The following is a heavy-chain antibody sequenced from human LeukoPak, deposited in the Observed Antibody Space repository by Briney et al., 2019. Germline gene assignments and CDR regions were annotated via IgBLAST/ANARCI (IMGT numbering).Heavy chain of an antibody. J-gene: IGHJ5*02. CDR1: GFTFSSYA. D-gene: IGHD3-3*01. Sequence: PGGSLRLSCAASGFTFSSYAMSWVRQAPGKGLEWVSAISGSGGSTYYADSVKGRFTISRDNSKNTLYLQMNSLRAEDTAVYYCAKGPSDFWSPRDWFDPWGQGTLDTVSS. CDR2: ISGSGGST. V-gene: IGHV3-23*01. CDR3: AKGPSDFWSPRDWFDP.